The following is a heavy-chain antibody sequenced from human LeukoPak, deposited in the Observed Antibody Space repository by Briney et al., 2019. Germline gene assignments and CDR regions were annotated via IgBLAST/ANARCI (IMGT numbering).Heavy chain of an antibody. V-gene: IGHV4-30-2*01. D-gene: IGHD1-26*01. Sequence: SETLSLTCAVSGGSISSGGYSWSWIRQPPGKGLEWIGYIYHSGSTYYNPSLKSRVTISVDRSKNQFSLKLSSVTAADTAVYYCARGYLDYYYGMDVWGQGTTVTVSS. CDR3: ARGYLDYYYGMDV. CDR1: GGSISSGGYS. CDR2: IYHSGST. J-gene: IGHJ6*02.